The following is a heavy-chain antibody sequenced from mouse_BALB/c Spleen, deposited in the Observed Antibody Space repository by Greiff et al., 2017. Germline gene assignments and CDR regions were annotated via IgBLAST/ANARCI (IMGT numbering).Heavy chain of an antibody. CDR3: ARSPATAHWYFDV. CDR1: GYTFTSYW. V-gene: IGHV1-7*01. J-gene: IGHJ1*01. Sequence: VKLQESGAELAKPGASVKMSCKASGYTFTSYWMHWVKQRPGQGLEWIGYINPSTGYTEYNQKFKDKATLTADKSSSTAYMQLSSLTSEDSAVYYCARSPATAHWYFDVWGAGTTVTVSS. D-gene: IGHD1-2*01. CDR2: INPSTGYT.